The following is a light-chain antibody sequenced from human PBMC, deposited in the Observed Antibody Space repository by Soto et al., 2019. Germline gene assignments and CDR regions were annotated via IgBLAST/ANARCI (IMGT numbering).Light chain of an antibody. CDR1: SSDVGSYNL. CDR3: CSYAGSSTFVV. V-gene: IGLV2-23*03. CDR2: EGS. J-gene: IGLJ2*01. Sequence: QSALTKPASVSGSPGQSITISCTGTSSDVGSYNLVSWYQQHPGKAPKLMIYEGSKRPSGVSNRFSGSKSGNTASLTISGLQAEDEADYYCCSYAGSSTFVVFGGGPSSPS.